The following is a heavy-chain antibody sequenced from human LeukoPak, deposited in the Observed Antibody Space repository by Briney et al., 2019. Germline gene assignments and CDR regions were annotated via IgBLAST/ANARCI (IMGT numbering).Heavy chain of an antibody. Sequence: ASVKVSCKASGYTFTGYYMYWVRQAPGQGLEWMGWINPNSGGTNYAQKFQGRVTMTGDTSISTAYMELSRLRSDDTAVYYCARGLTYYDILTGYYRTYYFDYWGQGTLVTVSS. CDR3: ARGLTYYDILTGYYRTYYFDY. CDR2: INPNSGGT. D-gene: IGHD3-9*01. V-gene: IGHV1-2*02. CDR1: GYTFTGYY. J-gene: IGHJ4*02.